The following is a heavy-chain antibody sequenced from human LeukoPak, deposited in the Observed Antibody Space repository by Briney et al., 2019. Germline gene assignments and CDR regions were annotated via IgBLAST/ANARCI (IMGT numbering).Heavy chain of an antibody. CDR3: AAKGYCGGDCPYYFDY. CDR2: INAGNGNT. V-gene: IGHV1-3*01. Sequence: ASVKVSCKASGYTFTSYAMHWVRQAPGQRLEWMGWINAGNGNTKYSQKFQGRVTITRDTSASTAYMELSSLRSEDTAVYCCAAKGYCGGDCPYYFDYWGQGTLVTVSS. D-gene: IGHD2-21*02. J-gene: IGHJ4*02. CDR1: GYTFTSYA.